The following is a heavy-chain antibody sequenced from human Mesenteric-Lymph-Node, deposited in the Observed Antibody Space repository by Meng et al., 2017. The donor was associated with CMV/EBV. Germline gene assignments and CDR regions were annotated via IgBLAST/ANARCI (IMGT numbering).Heavy chain of an antibody. Sequence: GESLKISCAASGFIFSEYAMTWVRQAPGKGLEWVSAISGSGGSTYYAGSVKGRFTISRDNFKNTLYLQMKSLTAEDTAVYYCAKDLLDYWGQGTLVTVSS. J-gene: IGHJ4*02. CDR3: AKDLLDY. CDR2: ISGSGGST. V-gene: IGHV3-23*01. CDR1: GFIFSEYA.